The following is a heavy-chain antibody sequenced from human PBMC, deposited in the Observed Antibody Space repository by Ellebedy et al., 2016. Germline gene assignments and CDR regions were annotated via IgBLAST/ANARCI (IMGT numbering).Heavy chain of an antibody. CDR1: GFTFRNYA. CDR2: IDGNDAT. J-gene: IGHJ4*02. V-gene: IGHV3-23*01. CDR3: AKDRTSADGIFYFDY. D-gene: IGHD6-13*01. Sequence: GGSLRLSCATSGFTFRNYAMSWVRQPPGKGLEWVSSIDGNDATYYADSVKGRFAISRDNSKNTLYLQMNSLRVEDTAIYYCAKDRTSADGIFYFDYWGQGTLVTASS.